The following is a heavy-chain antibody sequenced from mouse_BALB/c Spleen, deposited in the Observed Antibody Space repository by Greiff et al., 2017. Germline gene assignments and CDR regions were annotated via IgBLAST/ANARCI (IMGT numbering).Heavy chain of an antibody. CDR2: IDPYNGGT. J-gene: IGHJ3*01. V-gene: IGHV1S135*01. D-gene: IGHD2-2*01. CDR1: GYSFTGYN. Sequence: EVQLQQSGPELGKPGASVKISCKASGYSFTGYNMYWVKQSHRKSLEWIGYIDPYNGGTSYNQKSKGKATLTVDKSSSTAYMHLNSLTSEDSAIYYCAIYYGYDVGFAYWGQGTLVTVSA. CDR3: AIYYGYDVGFAY.